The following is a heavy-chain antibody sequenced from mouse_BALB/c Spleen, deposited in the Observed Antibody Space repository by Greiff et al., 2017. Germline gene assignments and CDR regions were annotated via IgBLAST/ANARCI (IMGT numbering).Heavy chain of an antibody. V-gene: IGHV1S56*01. Sequence: QVQLQQSGAELVRPGVSVKISCKASGYTFTSYDINWVKQRPGQGLEWIGWIYPGDGSTKYNEKFKGKATLTADKSSSTAYMQLSSLTSENSAVYFCARRGDGYYDYAMDYWGQGTSVTVSS. CDR1: GYTFTSYD. CDR2: IYPGDGST. CDR3: ARRGDGYYDYAMDY. J-gene: IGHJ4*01. D-gene: IGHD2-3*01.